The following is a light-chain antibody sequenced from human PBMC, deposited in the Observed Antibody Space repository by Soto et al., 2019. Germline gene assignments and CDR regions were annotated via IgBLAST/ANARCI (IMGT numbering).Light chain of an antibody. Sequence: EIVMTQSPATLSVSPGERATLSCRASQSVSSNLAWYQQTPGQAPSLLIYGASTRATGIPARFSGSGSGTEFTLTISSLQSEEFAVYYCQQYNNWPPWTFGQGTKV. CDR3: QQYNNWPPWT. J-gene: IGKJ1*01. CDR2: GAS. V-gene: IGKV3-15*01. CDR1: QSVSSN.